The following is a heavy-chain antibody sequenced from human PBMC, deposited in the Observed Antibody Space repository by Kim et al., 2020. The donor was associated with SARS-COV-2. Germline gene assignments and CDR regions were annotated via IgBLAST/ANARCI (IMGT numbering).Heavy chain of an antibody. V-gene: IGHV4-34*01. CDR3: ARGPTVTTRYYYGMDV. Sequence: PSLKSRVTRSVDTSKNQFSRKLSSVTAADTAVYYCARGPTVTTRYYYGMDVWGQGTTVTVSS. J-gene: IGHJ6*02. D-gene: IGHD4-17*01.